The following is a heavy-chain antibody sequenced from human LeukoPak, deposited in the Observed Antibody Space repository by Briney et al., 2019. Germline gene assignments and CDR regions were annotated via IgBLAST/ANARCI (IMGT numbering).Heavy chain of an antibody. D-gene: IGHD1/OR15-1a*01. CDR1: GGSISSYY. J-gene: IGHJ4*02. CDR2: IYYSGST. V-gene: IGHV4-59*01. Sequence: PSETLSLTCTVSGGSISSYYWSWIRQPPGKGLEGIGYIYYSGSTNYNPSLKSRVTISVDTSKNQFSLKLSSVTAADTAVYYCARDRHWTNDWVFDYWGQGTLVTVSS. CDR3: ARDRHWTNDWVFDY.